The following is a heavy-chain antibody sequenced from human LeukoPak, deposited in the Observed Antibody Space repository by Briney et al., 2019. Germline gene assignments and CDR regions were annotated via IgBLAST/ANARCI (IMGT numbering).Heavy chain of an antibody. CDR2: ISGGGEST. D-gene: IGHD2-15*01. CDR3: AKGEGGSCSSSSCSTYFGY. CDR1: GFTFSSYA. Sequence: GGSLRLSCAASGFTFSSYAMNLVRQAPGKGLEWVSAISGGGESTYNADSVKGRFIISRDNSKNTLYLQMNTLRAEDTAVYYCAKGEGGSCSSSSCSTYFGYWGQGTLVTVSS. V-gene: IGHV3-23*01. J-gene: IGHJ4*02.